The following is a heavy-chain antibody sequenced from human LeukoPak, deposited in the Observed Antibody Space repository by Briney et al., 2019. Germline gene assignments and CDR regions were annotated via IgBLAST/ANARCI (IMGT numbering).Heavy chain of an antibody. CDR1: GGSFSGYY. V-gene: IGHV4-34*01. D-gene: IGHD3-3*01. Sequence: PSETLSLTCAVYGGSFSGYYWSWIRQPPGKGLEWIGEINHSGSTNYNPSLKSRVTISVDTSKNQFSLKLSSVTAADTAVYYCARANYDFWSGYYLPIDYWGQGTLVTVSS. CDR3: ARANYDFWSGYYLPIDY. CDR2: INHSGST. J-gene: IGHJ4*02.